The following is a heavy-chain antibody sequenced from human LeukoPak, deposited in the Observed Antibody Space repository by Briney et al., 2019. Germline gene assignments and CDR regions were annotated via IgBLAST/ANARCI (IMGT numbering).Heavy chain of an antibody. V-gene: IGHV3-48*03. Sequence: PGGSLRLSCAASGFTFSSYGMNWVRQAPGKGLEWVSYISGSGNTIYADSVKGRFTISRDNAKNSVYLQMDSLRAEDTAVYYCARRHDSLGVYSCDYWGQGTQVTVSS. CDR3: ARRHDSLGVYSCDY. CDR1: GFTFSSYG. D-gene: IGHD2-15*01. J-gene: IGHJ4*02. CDR2: ISGSGNTI.